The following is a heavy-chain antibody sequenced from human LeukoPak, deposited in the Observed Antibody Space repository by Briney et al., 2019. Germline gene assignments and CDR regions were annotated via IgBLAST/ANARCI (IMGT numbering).Heavy chain of an antibody. Sequence: SETLSLTCAVYGGSFSGYYWSWIRQPPGKGLEWIGEINHSGSTNYNPSLKSRVTISVDTSKNQFSLKLSSVTAADTAVYYCARGLEAAAAALDYWGQGTLVTVSS. CDR3: ARGLEAAAAALDY. CDR2: INHSGST. CDR1: GGSFSGYY. D-gene: IGHD6-13*01. J-gene: IGHJ4*02. V-gene: IGHV4-34*01.